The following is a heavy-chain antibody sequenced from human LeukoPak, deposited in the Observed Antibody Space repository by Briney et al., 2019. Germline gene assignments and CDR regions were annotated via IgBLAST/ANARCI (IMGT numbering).Heavy chain of an antibody. CDR3: AELGITMIGGV. D-gene: IGHD3-10*02. CDR2: ISGSGGTI. CDR1: GFTFSNAW. J-gene: IGHJ6*04. Sequence: GGSLRLSSAASGFTFSNAWMSWVRQAPGKGLEWVSAISGSGGTIYYADSVKGRFTISRDNAKNSLYLQMNGLRAEDTAVYYCAELGITMIGGVWGKGTTVTISS. V-gene: IGHV3-11*04.